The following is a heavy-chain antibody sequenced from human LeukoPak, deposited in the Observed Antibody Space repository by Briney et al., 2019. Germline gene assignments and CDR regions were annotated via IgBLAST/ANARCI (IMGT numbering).Heavy chain of an antibody. J-gene: IGHJ4*02. V-gene: IGHV4-4*07. Sequence: SENLSLTWSVSGVSINDYYWTWIRQPAGKGLEWIGQIYPSESPKYNPSLESRVTMSVDTSKKQFSVQLTFVTVADTGVYYCARRASSTGWSFDSWGQGTQVTVSS. CDR2: IYPSESP. CDR3: ARRASSTGWSFDS. D-gene: IGHD6-19*01. CDR1: GVSINDYY.